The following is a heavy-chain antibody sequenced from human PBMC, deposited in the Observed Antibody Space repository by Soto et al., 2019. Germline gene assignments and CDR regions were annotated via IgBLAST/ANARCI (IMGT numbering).Heavy chain of an antibody. D-gene: IGHD1-26*01. CDR3: ARGSAFIGLDY. CDR1: GFIFSRYS. Sequence: GGSLRLSCAVSGFIFSRYSMNWVRQAPGKGLEWVSSIGTSGSYIYGTDSVKGRFTISRDNTKDSLYLQMNSLRAEDTAIYYCARGSAFIGLDYWGQGTPVTVSS. CDR2: IGTSGSYI. J-gene: IGHJ4*02. V-gene: IGHV3-21*01.